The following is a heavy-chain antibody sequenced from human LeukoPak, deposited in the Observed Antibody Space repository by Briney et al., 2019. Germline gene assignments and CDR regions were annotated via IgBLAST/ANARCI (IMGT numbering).Heavy chain of an antibody. CDR1: GFTFSSYA. D-gene: IGHD2-2*01. CDR3: ARRQGYCRSTSCPPWFDP. V-gene: IGHV3-23*01. Sequence: GVSLRLSCAASGFTFSSYAMSWVRQAPGKGLEWVSAISGSGGSTYYADSVKGRFTISRDNAKNSLYLQMKRLRAEDTAVYYCARRQGYCRSTSCPPWFDPCGQGTLVTVSS. J-gene: IGHJ5*02. CDR2: ISGSGGST.